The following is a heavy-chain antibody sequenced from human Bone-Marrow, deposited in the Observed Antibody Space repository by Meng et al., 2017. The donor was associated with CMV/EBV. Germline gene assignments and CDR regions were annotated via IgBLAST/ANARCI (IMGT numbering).Heavy chain of an antibody. D-gene: IGHD6-6*01. V-gene: IGHV4-39*07. Sequence: TVSGGDVSSSSYDWGGIRQPPGKGMEWIGSIYYSGSTYYNPSLKRRVTISVDTAKNQFSLKLSSVTAADTAVYYCARDSSSSFYFDYWGQGTLVTVSS. CDR1: GGDVSSSSYD. J-gene: IGHJ4*02. CDR2: IYYSGST. CDR3: ARDSSSSFYFDY.